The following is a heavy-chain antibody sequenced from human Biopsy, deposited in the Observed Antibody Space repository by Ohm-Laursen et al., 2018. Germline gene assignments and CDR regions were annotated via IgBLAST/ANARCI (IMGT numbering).Heavy chain of an antibody. Sequence: ASVKVSCKSSGYTYPDYYVHWVRQAPGQGLEWMGWIKPNNGDTDYSQRFQGRVTLAWDRSASTGYMEVSSLRSGDTALYYCATRGGDDFWSGHYSEIYYYYTLDVWGQGTTVTVSS. CDR1: GYTYPDYY. J-gene: IGHJ6*02. CDR3: ATRGGDDFWSGHYSEIYYYYTLDV. CDR2: IKPNNGDT. D-gene: IGHD3-3*01. V-gene: IGHV1-2*02.